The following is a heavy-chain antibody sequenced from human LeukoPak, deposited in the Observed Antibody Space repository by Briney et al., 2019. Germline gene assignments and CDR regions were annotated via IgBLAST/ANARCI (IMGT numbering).Heavy chain of an antibody. CDR2: INWNGGST. J-gene: IGHJ3*02. D-gene: IGHD3-22*01. V-gene: IGHV3-20*04. CDR3: AREKHYYDSSGYYYAGDFDI. Sequence: PGGSLRLSCAASGFTFSSYAMSWVRQAPGKGLEWVSGINWNGGSTGYADSVKGRFTISRDNAKNSLYLQMNSLRAEDTALYYCAREKHYYDSSGYYYAGDFDIWGQGTMVTVSS. CDR1: GFTFSSYA.